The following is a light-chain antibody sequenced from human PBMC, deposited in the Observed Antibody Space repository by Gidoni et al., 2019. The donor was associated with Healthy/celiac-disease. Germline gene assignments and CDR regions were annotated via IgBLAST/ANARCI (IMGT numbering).Light chain of an antibody. Sequence: IQLTQSPSSLSASVGDRVTITCRASQGISSYLAWYQQQPGKAPKLLIYAASTFQSGVPSRFSCSGSGTDFTLTISSLQPEDFATYYCQQLNSYPPTFGGGTKVEIK. CDR1: QGISSY. CDR2: AAS. CDR3: QQLNSYPPT. J-gene: IGKJ4*01. V-gene: IGKV1-9*01.